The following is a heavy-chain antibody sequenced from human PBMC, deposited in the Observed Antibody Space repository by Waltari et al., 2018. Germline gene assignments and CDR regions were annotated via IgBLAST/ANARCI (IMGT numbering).Heavy chain of an antibody. Sequence: EVQLVESGGGLVQPGGSLRLSCAASGFTFSSYWMSWVRQAPGKGLEWVANIKQDGSEKYYVDSVKGRFTISRDNAKNSLYLQMNSLRAEDTAVYYCARVGCRYCCGGSSNDYWGQGTLVTVSS. J-gene: IGHJ4*02. D-gene: IGHD2-15*01. CDR2: IKQDGSEK. CDR1: GFTFSSYW. CDR3: ARVGCRYCCGGSSNDY. V-gene: IGHV3-7*01.